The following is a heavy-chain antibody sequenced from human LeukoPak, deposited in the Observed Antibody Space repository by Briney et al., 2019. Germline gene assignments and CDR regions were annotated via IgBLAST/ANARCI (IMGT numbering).Heavy chain of an antibody. V-gene: IGHV3-30*04. Sequence: PGGSLRLSCAASGFTFSTYAMHWVRQAPGKGLEWVAVISSDGSVKYYADSVKGRFIISRDNSKNTLHLQMNSLRAEDTALYYSAREDYEGNSLGDLQHWGQGTPVTVSA. D-gene: IGHD3-10*01. CDR1: GFTFSTYA. CDR2: ISSDGSVK. J-gene: IGHJ1*01. CDR3: AREDYEGNSLGDLQH.